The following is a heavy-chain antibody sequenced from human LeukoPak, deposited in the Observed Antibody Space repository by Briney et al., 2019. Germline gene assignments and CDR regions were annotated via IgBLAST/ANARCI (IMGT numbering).Heavy chain of an antibody. V-gene: IGHV4-59*01. CDR3: ARLGYYYGSGSYGGFDY. J-gene: IGHJ4*02. CDR1: GGSINTYY. D-gene: IGHD3-10*01. Sequence: SETLSLTCTVSGGSINTYYWSWIRQPPGKGLEWIGFVYYSGRTSYNPSLKSRVTISVDTSKSQFSLRLSSVTAADTAMYYCARLGYYYGSGSYGGFDYWGQGTLVTVSS. CDR2: VYYSGRT.